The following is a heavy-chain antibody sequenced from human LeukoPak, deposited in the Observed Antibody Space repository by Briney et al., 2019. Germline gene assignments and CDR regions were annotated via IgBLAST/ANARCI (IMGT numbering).Heavy chain of an antibody. Sequence: PGRSLRLSCAASGFTFSSYGMHWVRQAPGKGLEWVAVIWYDGSNKYYADSVKGRFTISRDNSKNTLYLQMNSLRAEDTAVYYCAKDGGSHSYSDYWGQGTLVTVSS. CDR2: IWYDGSNK. D-gene: IGHD1-26*01. J-gene: IGHJ4*02. CDR3: AKDGGSHSYSDY. V-gene: IGHV3-33*06. CDR1: GFTFSSYG.